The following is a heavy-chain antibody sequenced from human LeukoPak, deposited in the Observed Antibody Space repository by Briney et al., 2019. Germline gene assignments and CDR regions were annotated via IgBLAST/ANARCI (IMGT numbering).Heavy chain of an antibody. D-gene: IGHD1-26*01. CDR2: ISSTGSNI. J-gene: IGHJ4*02. CDR1: GFTFRDYY. V-gene: IGHV3-11*04. Sequence: RGSLSLSCAASGFTFRDYYMGWIRQAPGRGLEWISFISSTGSNIYYADSVRGRFTVSRDNAKNSVSLQMNNLRAEDTAVYYCARDRSEWEVRCYYFDYWGQGNLLTVSS. CDR3: ARDRSEWEVRCYYFDY.